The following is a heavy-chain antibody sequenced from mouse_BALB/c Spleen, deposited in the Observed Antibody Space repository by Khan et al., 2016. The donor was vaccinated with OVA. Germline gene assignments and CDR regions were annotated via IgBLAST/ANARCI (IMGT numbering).Heavy chain of an antibody. Sequence: VQLQQSGPELMKPGASVKISCKASGYSFTSYYIHWVMQRHGESLEWIGYIDPFSGGSTYNQKFKVKATLTVDKSSITAYIHLSNLTSEDSAVYYCTRHGYVAWFTYWGQGTLVTVSA. CDR3: TRHGYVAWFTY. CDR2: IDPFSGGS. D-gene: IGHD2-2*01. CDR1: GYSFTSYY. J-gene: IGHJ3*01. V-gene: IGHV1S135*01.